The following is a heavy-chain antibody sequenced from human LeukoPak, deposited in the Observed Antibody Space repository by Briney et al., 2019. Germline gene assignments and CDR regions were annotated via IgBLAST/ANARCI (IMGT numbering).Heavy chain of an antibody. CDR1: GFTFPNYA. Sequence: QPGGSLRLSCAASGFTFPNYAMNWVRQAPGKGLEWVSSISGSGRRTYYADSVKGRFTSSRDNSKNTVYLGMNSLRAEDTALYYCASPGIAAFPFTHLDFWGHGALVTVSS. D-gene: IGHD6-13*01. CDR3: ASPGIAAFPFTHLDF. V-gene: IGHV3-23*01. CDR2: ISGSGRRT. J-gene: IGHJ4*01.